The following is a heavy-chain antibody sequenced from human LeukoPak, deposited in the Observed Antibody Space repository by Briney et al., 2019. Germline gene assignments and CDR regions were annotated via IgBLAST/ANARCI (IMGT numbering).Heavy chain of an antibody. D-gene: IGHD3-3*01. CDR1: GFNFSSFV. CDR2: ISASGRGT. J-gene: IGHJ3*02. CDR3: AKDGITISFDI. Sequence: PGGSLRLSCAGSGFNFSSFVMTWVRQAPGKGLEWVSSISASGRGTYYADSVKGRFTISRDNSKNTLYLQMNSLRAEDTAVYYCAKDGITISFDIWGQGTMVTVSS. V-gene: IGHV3-23*01.